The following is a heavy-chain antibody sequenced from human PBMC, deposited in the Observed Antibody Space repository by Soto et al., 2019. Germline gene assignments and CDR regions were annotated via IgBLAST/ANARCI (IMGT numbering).Heavy chain of an antibody. Sequence: ASVKVSCKASGYTFTSYAMHWVRQAPGQRLEWMGWINAGNGNTKYSQKFQGRVTITRDTSASTAYMELSSLRSEDTAVYYCARIALEYCSGGSCFLPFDYWGQVTLGTVAS. V-gene: IGHV1-3*01. CDR3: ARIALEYCSGGSCFLPFDY. J-gene: IGHJ4*02. CDR1: GYTFTSYA. CDR2: INAGNGNT. D-gene: IGHD2-15*01.